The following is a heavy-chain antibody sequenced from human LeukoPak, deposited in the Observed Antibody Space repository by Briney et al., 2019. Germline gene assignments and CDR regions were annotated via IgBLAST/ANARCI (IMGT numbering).Heavy chain of an antibody. D-gene: IGHD3-10*01. J-gene: IGHJ5*02. CDR1: GFTFSSYA. V-gene: IGHV4-34*01. CDR3: ARGLWFGELTPTPNNWFDP. CDR2: INHSGST. Sequence: GSLRLSCAASGFTFSSYAMHWVRQAPGKGLEWIGEINHSGSTNYNPSLKSRVTISVDTSKNQFSLKLSSVTAADTAVYYCARGLWFGELTPTPNNWFDPWGQGTLVTVSS.